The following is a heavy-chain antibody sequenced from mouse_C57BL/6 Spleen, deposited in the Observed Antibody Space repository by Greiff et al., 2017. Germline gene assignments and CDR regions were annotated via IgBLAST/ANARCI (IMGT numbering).Heavy chain of an antibody. J-gene: IGHJ3*01. Sequence: VQLQQPGAELVKPGASVKMSCKASGYTFTSYWITWVKQRPGQGLEWIGDIYPGSGSTNYNEKFKSKATLTVDTSSSTAYMPLSSLTSEDSAVYYCARFGTAQAVWFAYWGQGTLVTVSA. V-gene: IGHV1-55*01. D-gene: IGHD3-2*02. CDR1: GYTFTSYW. CDR3: ARFGTAQAVWFAY. CDR2: IYPGSGST.